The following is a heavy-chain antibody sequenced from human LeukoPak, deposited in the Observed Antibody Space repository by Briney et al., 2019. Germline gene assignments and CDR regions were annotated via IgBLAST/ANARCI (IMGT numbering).Heavy chain of an antibody. Sequence: SETLSLTCTVSGDSISSSSYYWGWIRQPPGEGLEWIGSIYYTGTTYFNPSLKSRVTISVDTSKNQFSLKLSSVTAADTAVYYCAKVDTAMVFDYWGQGTLVTVSS. V-gene: IGHV4-39*01. J-gene: IGHJ4*02. CDR1: GDSISSSSYY. CDR3: AKVDTAMVFDY. D-gene: IGHD5-18*01. CDR2: IYYTGTT.